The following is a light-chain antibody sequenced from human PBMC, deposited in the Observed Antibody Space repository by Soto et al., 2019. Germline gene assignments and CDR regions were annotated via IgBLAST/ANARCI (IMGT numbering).Light chain of an antibody. Sequence: DIQMTQSPSSLSASVGDRVTITCRASQSITTHMNWYQQQPGKAPKLLIYDASNLESGVPSRFSGSGSGTEFTLAISNLQPDDFATYYCQQYENYWTFGQGTKVDI. V-gene: IGKV1-5*01. CDR2: DAS. J-gene: IGKJ1*01. CDR1: QSITTH. CDR3: QQYENYWT.